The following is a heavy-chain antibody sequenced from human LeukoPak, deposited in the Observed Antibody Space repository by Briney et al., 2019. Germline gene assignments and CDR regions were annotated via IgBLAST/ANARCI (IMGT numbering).Heavy chain of an antibody. Sequence: PGGSLRLSCAASGFTFGSYWMHWVRQAPGKGLERVSYISSSSSTIYYADSVKGRFTISRDNAKNSLYLQMNSLRAEDTAVYYCARDHSSSWVPLDYWGQGTLVTVSS. CDR2: ISSSSSTI. CDR3: ARDHSSSWVPLDY. J-gene: IGHJ4*02. V-gene: IGHV3-48*04. CDR1: GFTFGSYW. D-gene: IGHD6-13*01.